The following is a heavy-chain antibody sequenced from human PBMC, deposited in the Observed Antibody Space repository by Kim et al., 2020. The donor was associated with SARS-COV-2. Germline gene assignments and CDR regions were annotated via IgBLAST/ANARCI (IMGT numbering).Heavy chain of an antibody. V-gene: IGHV4-31*03. D-gene: IGHD2-2*01. CDR3: ARGEGAAAHSIAGWFDP. Sequence: SETLSLTCTVSGGSISSGGYYWSWIRQHPGKGLEWIGYINYSGSTYYNPSPKSRVTISVDAYKNQFSLKLSSVTAADTAVDYCARGEGAAAHSIAGWFDPWGQGTLVSVSS. CDR1: GGSISSGGYY. CDR2: INYSGST. J-gene: IGHJ5*02.